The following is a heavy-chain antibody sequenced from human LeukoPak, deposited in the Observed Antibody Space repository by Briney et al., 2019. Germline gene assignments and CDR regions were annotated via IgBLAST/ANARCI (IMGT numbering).Heavy chain of an antibody. V-gene: IGHV3-23*01. CDR3: AKDRGDPQYYFDS. D-gene: IGHD3-10*01. Sequence: GGSLRLSCAASGFTLSSYAMSWVRQAPGEGLEWVSAISGSGGSTYYADSVKGRFTISRDNSKNTTYLQMNSLRAEDTALYYCAKDRGDPQYYFDSRGQGTLVTVSS. CDR2: ISGSGGST. CDR1: GFTLSSYA. J-gene: IGHJ4*02.